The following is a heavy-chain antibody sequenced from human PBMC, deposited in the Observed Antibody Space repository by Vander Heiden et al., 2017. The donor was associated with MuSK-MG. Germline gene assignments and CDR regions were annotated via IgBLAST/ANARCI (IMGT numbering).Heavy chain of an antibody. CDR3: ARDRGGYHNFDY. J-gene: IGHJ4*02. D-gene: IGHD5-12*01. V-gene: IGHV1-69*01. Sequence: QVQLVQSGAEVKKPGSSLKVSCKASGGTFSSYAISWVRQATGQGIEWMGGIIPIFGTANYAQKFQGRVTITADESTSTAYMELSSLRSEDTAVYYCARDRGGYHNFDYWGQGTLVTVSS. CDR2: IIPIFGTA. CDR1: GGTFSSYA.